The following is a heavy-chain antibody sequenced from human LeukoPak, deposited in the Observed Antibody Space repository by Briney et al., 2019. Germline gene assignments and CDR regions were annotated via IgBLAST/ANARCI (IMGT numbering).Heavy chain of an antibody. D-gene: IGHD5-18*01. CDR2: IYYSGST. CDR3: ASERGYIYGFGSFDY. J-gene: IGHJ4*02. Sequence: SDTLSLTCTVSGGAISSYYWSWIRQPPGKGLEWMGYIYYSGSTNYNPSLKSRITISVDTSKNHFSLKLSSVTAADTAVYYCASERGYIYGFGSFDYWGQGTLVTVSS. CDR1: GGAISSYY. V-gene: IGHV4-59*01.